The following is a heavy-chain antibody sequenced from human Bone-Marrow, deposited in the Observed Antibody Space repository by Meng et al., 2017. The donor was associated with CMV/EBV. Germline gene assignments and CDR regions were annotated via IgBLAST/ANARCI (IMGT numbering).Heavy chain of an antibody. CDR2: INPNSGGT. V-gene: IGHV1-2*02. D-gene: IGHD2-2*01. Sequence: ASVKVSCKASGYTFTGYYMHWVRQAPGQGLEWMGWINPNSGGTNYAQKFQGRVTMTTDTSTSTAYMELRSLRSDDTATYYCARERGYCSSINCFKEGMDVWGQGSTVTVSS. J-gene: IGHJ6*02. CDR3: ARERGYCSSINCFKEGMDV. CDR1: GYTFTGYY.